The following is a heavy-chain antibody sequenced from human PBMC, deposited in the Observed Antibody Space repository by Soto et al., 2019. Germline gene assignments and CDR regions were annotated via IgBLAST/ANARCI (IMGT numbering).Heavy chain of an antibody. D-gene: IGHD2-2*01. Sequence: GGSLRLSCAASGFSFSTSQMDWVRQAPGKGLEWVSYINDNGRAIYYADSVKGRFTISRDNARNSLFLQMNSLRGEDTAVYYCAKDLTGYAMDVWGQGTTVTVSS. CDR2: INDNGRAI. J-gene: IGHJ6*02. CDR1: GFSFSTSQ. CDR3: AKDLTGYAMDV. V-gene: IGHV3-48*03.